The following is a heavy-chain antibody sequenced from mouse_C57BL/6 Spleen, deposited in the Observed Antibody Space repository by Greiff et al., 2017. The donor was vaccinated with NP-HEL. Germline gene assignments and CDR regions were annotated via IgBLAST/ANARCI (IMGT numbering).Heavy chain of an antibody. J-gene: IGHJ3*01. CDR3: ARGLTGMAFAY. Sequence: VQLQQPGAELVRPGSSVKLSCKASGYTFTSYWMHWVKQRPIQGLEWIGNIDPSDSETHYNQKFKDKATLTVDKSSSTAYMQLSSLTSEDSAVYYCARGLTGMAFAYWGQGTLVTVSA. D-gene: IGHD4-1*01. CDR2: IDPSDSET. CDR1: GYTFTSYW. V-gene: IGHV1-52*01.